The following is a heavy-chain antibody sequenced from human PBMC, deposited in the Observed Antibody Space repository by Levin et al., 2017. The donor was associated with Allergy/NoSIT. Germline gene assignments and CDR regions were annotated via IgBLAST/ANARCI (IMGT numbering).Heavy chain of an antibody. V-gene: IGHV3-33*01. CDR1: GFTFSSYG. CDR3: ARDSSCSGGSCYTLDY. D-gene: IGHD2-15*01. CDR2: IWYDGSNK. Sequence: LSLTCAASGFTFSSYGMHWVRQAPGKGLEWVAVIWYDGSNKYYADSVKGRFTISRDNSKNTLYLQMNSLRAEDTAVYYCARDSSCSGGSCYTLDYWGQGTLVTVSS. J-gene: IGHJ4*02.